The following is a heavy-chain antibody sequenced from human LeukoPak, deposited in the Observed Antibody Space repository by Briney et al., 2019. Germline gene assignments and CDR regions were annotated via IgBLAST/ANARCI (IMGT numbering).Heavy chain of an antibody. CDR1: GYSISSGYY. CDR2: IYHSGST. Sequence: SETLSLTCTVSGYSISSGYYWGWIRQPPGKGLEWIGSIYHSGSTYYNPSLKSRVTISVDTSKDQFSLKLSSVTAADTAVYYCARDNIVVVPAAIAHPGVSYWYFDLWGRGTLVTVSS. V-gene: IGHV4-38-2*02. CDR3: ARDNIVVVPAAIAHPGVSYWYFDL. D-gene: IGHD2-2*01. J-gene: IGHJ2*01.